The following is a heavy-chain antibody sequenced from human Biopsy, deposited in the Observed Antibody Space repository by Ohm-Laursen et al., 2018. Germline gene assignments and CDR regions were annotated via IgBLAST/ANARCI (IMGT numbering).Heavy chain of an antibody. CDR3: AREAIGYQLPCDD. CDR1: TGTFNSYG. V-gene: IGHV1-69*11. Sequence: SSVKVSCKAPTGTFNSYGIIWVRQAPGQGLEWMGRIIPILRTTAYAQTFLGRVTITADSPTSTVDMELTSLTSDNTAVYFCAREAIGYQLPCDDWGQGTLVTVSS. D-gene: IGHD2-2*01. J-gene: IGHJ4*02. CDR2: IIPILRTT.